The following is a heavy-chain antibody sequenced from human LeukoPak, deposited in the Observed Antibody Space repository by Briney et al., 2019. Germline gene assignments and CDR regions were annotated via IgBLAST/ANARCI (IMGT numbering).Heavy chain of an antibody. J-gene: IGHJ4*02. V-gene: IGHV1-46*01. CDR2: INPSGGST. CDR3: AREGPREGLEWLIIDY. Sequence: ASVKVSCKASGYTFTSYYMHWVRQAPGQGLEWMGIINPSGGSTSYAQKFQGRVTMTRDTSTSTVYMELSSLRSEDTAVYYCAREGPREGLEWLIIDYWGQGTLVTVSS. D-gene: IGHD3-3*01. CDR1: GYTFTSYY.